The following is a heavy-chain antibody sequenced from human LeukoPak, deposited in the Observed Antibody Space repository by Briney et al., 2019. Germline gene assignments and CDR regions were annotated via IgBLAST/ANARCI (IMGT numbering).Heavy chain of an antibody. CDR3: AKVPYGSGGDWDDP. V-gene: IGHV3-23*01. CDR2: ISGSGGST. J-gene: IGHJ5*02. D-gene: IGHD3-10*01. CDR1: GFTLSSYA. Sequence: GGSLRLSCAASGFTLSSYAMSWVRQAPGKGLEWVSAISGSGGSTYYADSVKGRFTISRDNSKNTLYLQMNSLRAEDTAVYYCAKVPYGSGGDWDDPWGQGTLVTVSS.